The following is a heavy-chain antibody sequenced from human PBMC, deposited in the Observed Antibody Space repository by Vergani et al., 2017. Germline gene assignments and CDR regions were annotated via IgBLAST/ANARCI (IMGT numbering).Heavy chain of an antibody. CDR2: ISSSGSTI. D-gene: IGHD6-13*01. Sequence: EVQLVESGGGLVQPGGSLRLSCAASGFTFSSYEMNWVRQAPGKGLEWVSYISSSGSTIYYADSVKGRITISRDNAKNSLYLQMNSLRAEDTAVYYCATIPTSSSWSFDFDYWGQGTLVTVSS. CDR3: ATIPTSSSWSFDFDY. V-gene: IGHV3-48*03. CDR1: GFTFSSYE. J-gene: IGHJ4*02.